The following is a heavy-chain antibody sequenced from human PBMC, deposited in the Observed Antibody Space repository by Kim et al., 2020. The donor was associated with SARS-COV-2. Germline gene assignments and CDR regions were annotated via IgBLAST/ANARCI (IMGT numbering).Heavy chain of an antibody. D-gene: IGHD3-10*01. CDR3: ARGRTSIIGRVLYYMDV. J-gene: IGHJ6*03. CDR2: INHSGST. Sequence: SETLSLTCAVYGGSFSGYYWSWICQPPGKGLEWIGEINHSGSTNYNPSLKSRVTISVDTSKNQFSLKLSSVTAADTAVYYCARGRTSIIGRVLYYMDVWGKGTTVTVSS. V-gene: IGHV4-34*01. CDR1: GGSFSGYY.